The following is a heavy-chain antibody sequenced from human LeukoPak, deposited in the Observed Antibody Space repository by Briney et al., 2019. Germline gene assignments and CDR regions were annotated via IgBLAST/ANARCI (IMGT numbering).Heavy chain of an antibody. V-gene: IGHV4-4*07. D-gene: IGHD1/OR15-1a*01. J-gene: IGHJ6*03. Sequence: SETLSLTCTVSGGSISSYYWSWIRQPAGKGLEWIGRIYTSGSTNHNPSLKSRVTISVDKSKNQFSLKVTSVTAADTAVYYCAREFGFGTNYFYFYMDVWGKGTTVTVSS. CDR1: GGSISSYY. CDR3: AREFGFGTNYFYFYMDV. CDR2: IYTSGST.